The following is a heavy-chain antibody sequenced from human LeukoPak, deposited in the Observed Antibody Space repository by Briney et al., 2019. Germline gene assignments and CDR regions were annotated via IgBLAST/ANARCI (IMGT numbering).Heavy chain of an antibody. V-gene: IGHV3-30*04. J-gene: IGHJ6*02. CDR2: ISYDGSNK. D-gene: IGHD3-10*01. CDR3: ARGDRITMVRGVIMGGGYYYGMDV. Sequence: GRSLRLSCTASGFTFSSYAMHWVRQAPGKGLEWVAVISYDGSNKYYADSVKGRFTISRDNSKNTLYLQMNSLRAEDTAVYYCARGDRITMVRGVIMGGGYYYGMDVWGQGTTVTVSS. CDR1: GFTFSSYA.